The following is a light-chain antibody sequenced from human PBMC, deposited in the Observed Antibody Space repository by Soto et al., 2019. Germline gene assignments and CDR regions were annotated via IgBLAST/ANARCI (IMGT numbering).Light chain of an antibody. Sequence: EILMTQSPATLSVSPGERATLSCRASQSISSDLAWYQQKPGQTPSLLIYGASIRATGVPARFSGSGYGTEFPLIISSLQSEDVAVYYCLHYNHWRAFGQGTKVEIK. CDR1: QSISSD. J-gene: IGKJ1*01. CDR2: GAS. CDR3: LHYNHWRA. V-gene: IGKV3-15*01.